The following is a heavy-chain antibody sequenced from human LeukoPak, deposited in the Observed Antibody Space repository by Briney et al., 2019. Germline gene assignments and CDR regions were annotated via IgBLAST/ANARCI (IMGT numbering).Heavy chain of an antibody. Sequence: GGSLRPSCAASGFTFSSYAMSWVRQAPGKGLEWVSAISGSGGSTYYADSVKGRFTISRDNSKNTLYLQMNSLRAEDRAVYYCASTRAVAGTGWDYWGQGTLATVSS. CDR1: GFTFSSYA. CDR3: ASTRAVAGTGWDY. D-gene: IGHD6-19*01. J-gene: IGHJ4*02. V-gene: IGHV3-23*01. CDR2: ISGSGGST.